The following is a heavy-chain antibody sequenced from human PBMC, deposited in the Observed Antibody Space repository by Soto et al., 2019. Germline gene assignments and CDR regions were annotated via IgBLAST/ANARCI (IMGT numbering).Heavy chain of an antibody. CDR1: GYTFTSYG. CDR3: ARERYYDILTGYYDEDYYYYGMDV. V-gene: IGHV1-18*01. CDR2: ISAYNGNT. J-gene: IGHJ6*02. D-gene: IGHD3-9*01. Sequence: QVQLVQSGAEVKKPGASVKVSCKASGYTFTSYGISWVRQAPGQGLEWMGWISAYNGNTNYAQKLQGRVTMTTDTPTSTAYMELRSLRSDDTAVYYCARERYYDILTGYYDEDYYYYGMDVWGQGTTVTVSS.